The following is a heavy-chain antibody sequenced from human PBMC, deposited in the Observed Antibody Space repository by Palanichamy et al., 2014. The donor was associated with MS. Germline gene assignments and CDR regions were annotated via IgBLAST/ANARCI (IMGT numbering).Heavy chain of an antibody. D-gene: IGHD3-22*01. CDR2: TQDKANSYTT. V-gene: IGHV3-72*01. CDR3: TREDSRGYYALDI. J-gene: IGHJ3*02. CDR1: GFTFSDHF. Sequence: EVQLVESGGNLVQPGGSLRLSCAASGFTFSDHFMAWVRQAPGKGLEWVGRTQDKANSYTTQFAPSVKGRFTISRDDSKSPLYLQMNSLKTEDTAVYYCTREDSRGYYALDIWGQGTMVTVSS.